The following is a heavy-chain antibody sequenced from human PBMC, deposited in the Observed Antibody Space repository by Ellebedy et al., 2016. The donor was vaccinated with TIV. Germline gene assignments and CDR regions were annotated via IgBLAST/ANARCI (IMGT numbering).Heavy chain of an antibody. CDR3: ARDLTSGLLWFAEFPDGFDL. V-gene: IGHV3-7*01. CDR2: INSDGYEK. Sequence: GGSLRLXXVASGIPFTNSWMTWVRQTPGKGLEWVASINSDGYEKRYVDSAKGRFTISRDNAANSVYLQVSSLRGDDTAVYYCARDLTSGLLWFAEFPDGFDLWGQGTKVTVSS. J-gene: IGHJ3*01. D-gene: IGHD3-10*01. CDR1: GIPFTNSW.